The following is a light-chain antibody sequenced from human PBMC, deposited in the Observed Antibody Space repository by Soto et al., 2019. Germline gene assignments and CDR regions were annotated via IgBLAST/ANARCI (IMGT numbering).Light chain of an antibody. CDR1: QSISRY. CDR2: GAS. Sequence: DIQMTQSPSSLSASVGDRVTITCRASQSISRYLNWYQQKPGKAPKILIYGASTLQSGVPSRFSGSGSGTDFTINISSQQPEDFATYFCQQKYRLPRTFGQGTKVEMK. CDR3: QQKYRLPRT. V-gene: IGKV1-39*01. J-gene: IGKJ1*01.